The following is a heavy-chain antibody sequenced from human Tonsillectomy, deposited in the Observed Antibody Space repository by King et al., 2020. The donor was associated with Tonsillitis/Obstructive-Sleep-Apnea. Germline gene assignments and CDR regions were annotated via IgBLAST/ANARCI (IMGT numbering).Heavy chain of an antibody. CDR2: IIPILGIA. D-gene: IGHD4-23*01. CDR1: GGTFSSYA. J-gene: IGHJ6*03. V-gene: IGHV1-69*09. Sequence: VQLVESGAEVKKPGSSVKVSCKASGGTFSSYAISWVRQAPGQGLEWMGRIIPILGIANYAQKFQGRVTITADKSTSTAYMELSSLRSEDTAVYYCARESGNSGNYYYYYMDAWGKGTTVTVSS. CDR3: ARESGNSGNYYYYYMDA.